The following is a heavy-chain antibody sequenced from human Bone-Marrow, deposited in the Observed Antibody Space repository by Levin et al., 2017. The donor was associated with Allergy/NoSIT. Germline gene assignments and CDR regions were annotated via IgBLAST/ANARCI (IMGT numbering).Heavy chain of an antibody. Sequence: SQTLSLTCVISGDSVSSNGVAWNWIRQSPSRGLEWLGRTYYESKWYRDYATSVKSRLTVDPDTSQNQFSLQLNPVTPEDTAVYYCARGRASAFDLWGQGTVVTVSS. V-gene: IGHV6-1*01. CDR1: GDSVSSNGVA. D-gene: IGHD3-10*01. CDR2: TYYESKWYR. J-gene: IGHJ3*01. CDR3: ARGRASAFDL.